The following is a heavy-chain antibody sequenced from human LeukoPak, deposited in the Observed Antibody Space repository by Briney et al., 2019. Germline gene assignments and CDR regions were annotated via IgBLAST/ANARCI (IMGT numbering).Heavy chain of an antibody. J-gene: IGHJ5*02. CDR2: ITTDTGNP. CDR1: GYTFTTYY. D-gene: IGHD2-15*01. V-gene: IGHV7-4-1*02. CDR3: VVVDFPTIPT. Sequence: ASVKVSCKASGYTFTTYYMHWLRQAPGQGLEWMGWITTDTGNPTYAQGFTGRFVFSLDTSVSTAYLQISSLKAEDTAVYYCVVVDFPTIPTWGQGTLVTVSS.